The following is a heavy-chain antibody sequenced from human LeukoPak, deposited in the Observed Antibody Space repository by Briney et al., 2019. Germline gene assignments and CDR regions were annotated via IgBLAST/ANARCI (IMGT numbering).Heavy chain of an antibody. CDR2: IYYSGST. V-gene: IGHV4-59*01. CDR1: GGSISSYY. D-gene: IGHD1-26*01. J-gene: IGHJ6*02. Sequence: SETLSLTCTVSGGSISSYYWSWIRQPPGKRLEWIGYIYYSGSTNYNPSLKSRVTISVDTSKNQFSLKLSSVTAADTAVYYCARDLLRYGMDVWGQGTTVTVSS. CDR3: ARDLLRYGMDV.